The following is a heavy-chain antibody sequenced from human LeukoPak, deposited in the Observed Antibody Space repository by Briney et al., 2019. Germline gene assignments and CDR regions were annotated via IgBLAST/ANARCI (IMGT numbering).Heavy chain of an antibody. Sequence: GGSLRLSCAASGFTFSSYGMHWVRQAPGKGLEWVAAIWYDGSNKYYADSVKGRFTISRDNSKNTLYLQMDSLRAEDTAVYYCARVRDSGYDQFLLGYWGQGTLVTVSS. CDR2: IWYDGSNK. D-gene: IGHD5-12*01. J-gene: IGHJ4*02. CDR1: GFTFSSYG. V-gene: IGHV3-33*01. CDR3: ARVRDSGYDQFLLGY.